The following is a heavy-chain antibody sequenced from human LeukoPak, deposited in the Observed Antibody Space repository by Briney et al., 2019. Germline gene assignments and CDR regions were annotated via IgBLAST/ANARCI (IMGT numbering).Heavy chain of an antibody. D-gene: IGHD2-2*01. J-gene: IGHJ4*02. Sequence: GGSLRLSCSASWFTFSRYAMKWVRQAPGKGLEGGSYINTDSSDIHYADSVKGRFTISRDNARNTLYLQLSSLRAEDSAVYYCARDTFQPGLIDSWGQGTLVTVSS. V-gene: IGHV3-21*05. CDR2: INTDSSDI. CDR1: WFTFSRYA. CDR3: ARDTFQPGLIDS.